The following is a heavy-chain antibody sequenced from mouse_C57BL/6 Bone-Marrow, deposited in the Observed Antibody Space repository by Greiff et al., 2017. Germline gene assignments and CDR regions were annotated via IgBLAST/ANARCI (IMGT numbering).Heavy chain of an antibody. Sequence: QVQLQQPGAELVKPGASVKLSCKASGYTFTSYWMHWVKQRPGRGLEWIGRIDPNSGGTKYNEKFKSKATLTVDKPSSTAYMQLSSLTSEDAAVYYCARGTVVATDYAMDYWGQGTSVTVSS. J-gene: IGHJ4*01. CDR3: ARGTVVATDYAMDY. CDR2: IDPNSGGT. V-gene: IGHV1-72*01. CDR1: GYTFTSYW. D-gene: IGHD1-1*01.